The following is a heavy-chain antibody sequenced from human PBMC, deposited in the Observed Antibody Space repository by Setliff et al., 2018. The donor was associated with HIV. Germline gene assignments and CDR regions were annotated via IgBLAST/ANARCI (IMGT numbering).Heavy chain of an antibody. D-gene: IGHD1-26*01. J-gene: IGHJ1*01. Sequence: SETLSLTCAVYGGSFSDTYWTWIRQPPGKGLEWVGDINHGGTTNYNPSLKGRVAISIDGSEKQFSLRLTSVTAADTSVYYCAKGQYSGSYSFFQHWGQGTLVTVS. CDR3: AKGQYSGSYSFFQH. V-gene: IGHV4-34*01. CDR1: GGSFSDTY. CDR2: INHGGTT.